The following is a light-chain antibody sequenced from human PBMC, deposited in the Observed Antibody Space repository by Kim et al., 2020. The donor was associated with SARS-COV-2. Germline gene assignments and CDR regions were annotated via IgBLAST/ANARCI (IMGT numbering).Light chain of an antibody. V-gene: IGKV1-5*01. CDR3: QQYNSYPYT. Sequence: GDRVTITCRASQSISRWSAWYQQKPGKAPKLLIFDASSLESGVPSRFSGSGSGTEFTLTISSLQPDDLATYYCQQYNSYPYTFGQGPSWRS. CDR2: DAS. CDR1: QSISRW. J-gene: IGKJ2*01.